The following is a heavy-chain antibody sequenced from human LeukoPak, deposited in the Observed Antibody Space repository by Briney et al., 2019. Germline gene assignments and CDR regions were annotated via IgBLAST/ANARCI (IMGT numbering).Heavy chain of an antibody. Sequence: PSETLSLTCTVSGGSISSYYWSWIRQPPGKGLEWIGYIYYSGSTNYNPSLKSRVTISVDTSKNQFSLKLSSVTAADTAVYYCARRLIAPPDAFDIWGQGTMVTVSS. J-gene: IGHJ3*02. CDR2: IYYSGST. CDR3: ARRLIAPPDAFDI. CDR1: GGSISSYY. V-gene: IGHV4-59*08.